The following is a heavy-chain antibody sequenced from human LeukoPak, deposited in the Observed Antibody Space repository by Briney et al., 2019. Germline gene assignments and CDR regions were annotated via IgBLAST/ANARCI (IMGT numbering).Heavy chain of an antibody. CDR3: ARGYSSSFAVLDRGDFDY. CDR1: GFSFSIYV. CDR2: ISGGTSGT. D-gene: IGHD6-6*01. V-gene: IGHV3-23*01. J-gene: IGHJ4*02. Sequence: GGSLRLSCAASGFSFSIYVMSWVRQAPGKGLEWVSTISGGTSGTHYADSVRGRFTISRDNAKNSLYLQMNSLRAEDTAVYYCARGYSSSFAVLDRGDFDYWGQGTLVTVSS.